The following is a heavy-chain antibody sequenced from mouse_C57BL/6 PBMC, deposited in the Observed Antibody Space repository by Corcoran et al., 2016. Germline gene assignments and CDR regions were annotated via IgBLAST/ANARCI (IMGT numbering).Heavy chain of an antibody. CDR2: INTYSGVP. V-gene: IGHV9-3*01. J-gene: IGHJ3*01. CDR3: AREGTGWFAY. D-gene: IGHD3-3*01. CDR1: GYTFTTYG. Sequence: QIQLVQSGPELKKPGETVKISCKASGYTFTTYGMSWVKQAPGKGLKWMGWINTYSGVPTYADDFKGRFAFSLETSASTAYLQINNLKNEDTATDFCAREGTGWFAYWGQGTLVTVSA.